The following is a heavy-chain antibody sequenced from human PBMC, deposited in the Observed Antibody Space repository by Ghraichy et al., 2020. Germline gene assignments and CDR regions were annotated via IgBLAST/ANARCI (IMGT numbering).Heavy chain of an antibody. CDR3: ATRPYYDILTGYGGLDY. J-gene: IGHJ4*02. D-gene: IGHD3-9*01. CDR1: GFPFSSYA. V-gene: IGHV3-23*01. Sequence: GGSLRLSCAASGFPFSSYAMSWVRQAPGKGLEWVSGISGSGVITYYADSVKGRVTISRDNSKNTLYLQMNSLRAEDTAIYYCATRPYYDILTGYGGLDYWGKGTLVTVSS. CDR2: ISGSGVIT.